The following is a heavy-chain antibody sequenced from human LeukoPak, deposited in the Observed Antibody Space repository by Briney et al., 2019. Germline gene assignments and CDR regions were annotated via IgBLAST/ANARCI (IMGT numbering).Heavy chain of an antibody. V-gene: IGHV3-23*01. Sequence: GGSLRLPCAASGFTFSSYAMSWVRQAPGKGLEWVSAISGSGGSTYYADSVKGRFTISRDNSKNTLYLQMNSLRAEDTAVYYCAKAPYSSGWYYFDYWGQGTLVTVSS. CDR3: AKAPYSSGWYYFDY. D-gene: IGHD6-19*01. J-gene: IGHJ4*02. CDR1: GFTFSSYA. CDR2: ISGSGGST.